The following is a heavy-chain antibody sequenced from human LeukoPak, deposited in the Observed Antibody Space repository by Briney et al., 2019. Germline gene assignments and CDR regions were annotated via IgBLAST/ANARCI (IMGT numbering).Heavy chain of an antibody. D-gene: IGHD3-10*01. J-gene: IGHJ4*02. CDR3: AKDPVVRGFIITGGFDY. Sequence: WRSLRLSCTASGFTFSSYGMHWVRQAPGEGLEWVAFISYDGSNEYYADSVKGRFTISRDNSKDTLYLQMNSLRAEETAIYYCAKDPVVRGFIITGGFDYWGQGTLVTVSS. CDR1: GFTFSSYG. V-gene: IGHV3-30*18. CDR2: ISYDGSNE.